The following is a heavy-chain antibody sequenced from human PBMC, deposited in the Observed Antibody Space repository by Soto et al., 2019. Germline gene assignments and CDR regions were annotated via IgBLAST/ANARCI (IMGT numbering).Heavy chain of an antibody. CDR2: IWYDGSNQ. J-gene: IGHJ4*02. CDR3: ARAVSSATYYDTSGY. Sequence: GGSLRLSCEASGFDISTYGMHWVRQAPGKGLEWLAFIWYDGSNQHYAGSIKGRFTISRDNSRNTLYLQMNNLRDDDTAVYFCARAVSSATYYDTSGYWGRGTLVTVSS. V-gene: IGHV3-33*01. CDR1: GFDISTYG. D-gene: IGHD3-22*01.